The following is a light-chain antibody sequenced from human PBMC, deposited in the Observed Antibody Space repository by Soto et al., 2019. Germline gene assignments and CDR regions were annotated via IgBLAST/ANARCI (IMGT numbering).Light chain of an antibody. CDR2: EVS. Sequence: QLVLTQPASVSGSPGQSITISCTGTSSDVGSYNLVSWYQQHPGKAPKLMIYEVSKRPSGVSNRFSGSKSGNTASLTISGLQAEDEADYYCCSYAGSSTLTFGGGTKLTVL. J-gene: IGLJ2*01. CDR1: SSDVGSYNL. CDR3: CSYAGSSTLT. V-gene: IGLV2-23*02.